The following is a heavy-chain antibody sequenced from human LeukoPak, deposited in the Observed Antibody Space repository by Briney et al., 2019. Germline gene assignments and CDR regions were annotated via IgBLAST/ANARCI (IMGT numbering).Heavy chain of an antibody. CDR3: ATYRQVLLPFES. V-gene: IGHV3-23*01. CDR1: GFTFSTFA. CDR2: IFPSGGEI. D-gene: IGHD2-8*02. Sequence: GGSLRLSCEASGFTFSTFAMIWVRQPPGKGLKWVSSIFPSGGEIHYADSVRGRFTISRDNSKSTLSLQMNSLRAEDTAIYYCATYRQVLLPFESWGQGTLVTVSS. J-gene: IGHJ4*02.